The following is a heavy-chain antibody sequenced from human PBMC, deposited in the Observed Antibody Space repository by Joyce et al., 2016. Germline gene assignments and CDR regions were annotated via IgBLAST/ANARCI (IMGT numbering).Heavy chain of an antibody. J-gene: IGHJ4*02. V-gene: IGHV4-30-4*01. CDR1: GCSISSGDYY. CDR3: ARGNGDFWSGYYNYFDY. CDR2: IYFSGST. D-gene: IGHD3-3*01. Sequence: QVQLQESGPGLVKPSQPLSLTCTVSGCSISSGDYYWSWVRQSPGKGLEWIGYIYFSGSTHRNTSLKSRLTISADTSKNQFSLKVRSVTAADTAVYYCARGNGDFWSGYYNYFDYWGQGILVTVSS.